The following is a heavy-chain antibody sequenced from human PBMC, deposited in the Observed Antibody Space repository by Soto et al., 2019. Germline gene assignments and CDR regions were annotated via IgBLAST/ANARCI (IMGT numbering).Heavy chain of an antibody. J-gene: IGHJ4*02. CDR1: GFTFSSYG. CDR2: IWYDGSNK. D-gene: IGHD3-3*01. Sequence: GGSLRLSCAASGFTFSSYGMHWVRQAPGKGLEWVAVIWYDGSNKYYADSVKGRFTISRDNSKNTLYLQMNSLRAEDTALYYCARDKVVWYDFWSGYFDYWGQGTLVTVSS. V-gene: IGHV3-33*08. CDR3: ARDKVVWYDFWSGYFDY.